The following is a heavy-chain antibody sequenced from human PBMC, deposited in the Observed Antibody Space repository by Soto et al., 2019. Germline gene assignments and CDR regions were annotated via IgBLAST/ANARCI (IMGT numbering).Heavy chain of an antibody. CDR1: GFTFSSYS. V-gene: IGHV3-48*02. D-gene: IGHD3-22*01. CDR3: ARDRAQITMIVVVDYGMDV. Sequence: GGSLRLSCAASGFTFSSYSMNWVRQAPGKGLEWVSYISSSSSTIYYADSVKGRFTISRDNAKNSLYLQMNSLRDEDTVVYYCARDRAQITMIVVVDYGMDVWGQGTTVTVSS. J-gene: IGHJ6*02. CDR2: ISSSSSTI.